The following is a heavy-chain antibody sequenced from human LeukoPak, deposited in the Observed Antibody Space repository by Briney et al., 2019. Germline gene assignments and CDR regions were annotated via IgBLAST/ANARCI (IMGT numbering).Heavy chain of an antibody. CDR3: ARARDPIVSYYYGMDV. CDR1: GFTFSSYA. Sequence: QTGGSLRLSCAASGFTFSSYAMHWVRQAPGKGLEYVSAISSNGGSTYYANSVKGRFTISRDNSKSTLYLQMGSLRAEDMAVYYCARARDPIVSYYYGMDVWGQGTTVTVSS. CDR2: ISSNGGST. V-gene: IGHV3-64*01. J-gene: IGHJ6*02. D-gene: IGHD3-10*01.